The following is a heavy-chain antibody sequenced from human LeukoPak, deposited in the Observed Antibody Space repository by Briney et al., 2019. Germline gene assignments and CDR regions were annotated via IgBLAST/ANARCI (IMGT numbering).Heavy chain of an antibody. CDR1: GFTFSSYG. Sequence: HPGRSLRLSCAASGFTFSSYGMHWVRQAPGKGLEWVAVIWYDGSKKYYADSVKGRLTISRDNSKNTLYLQMNSLRAEDTAVYYCARLYSSGWYLDYWGQGTLVTVSS. J-gene: IGHJ4*02. D-gene: IGHD6-19*01. CDR3: ARLYSSGWYLDY. CDR2: IWYDGSKK. V-gene: IGHV3-33*01.